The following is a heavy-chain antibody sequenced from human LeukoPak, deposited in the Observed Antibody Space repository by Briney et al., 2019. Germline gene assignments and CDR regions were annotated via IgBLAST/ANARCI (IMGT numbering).Heavy chain of an antibody. D-gene: IGHD1-1*01. CDR3: ARDMGTTRLDL. Sequence: PGGSLRLSCAASGFTFSTYAMSWVRLAPGKGLEWVSSISGDGGSTFYPDSAKGRFTISRDNSKNTLYLQVSSLRADDTAVYYCARDMGTTRLDLWGQGTLVTVSS. CDR2: ISGDGGST. J-gene: IGHJ5*02. CDR1: GFTFSTYA. V-gene: IGHV3-23*01.